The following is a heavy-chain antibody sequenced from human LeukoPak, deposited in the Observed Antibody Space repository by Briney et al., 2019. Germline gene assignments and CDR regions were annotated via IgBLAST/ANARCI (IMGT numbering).Heavy chain of an antibody. CDR2: IYYSGST. Sequence: KASETLSLTCTVSGISISSSSYYWGWIRQPPGKGLEWIGSIYYSGSTYYNPSLKSRVTISVDTSKNQFSLKLSSVTAADTAVYYCARASLSWTPFDYWGQGTLVTVSS. CDR3: ARASLSWTPFDY. D-gene: IGHD6-13*01. V-gene: IGHV4-39*07. J-gene: IGHJ4*02. CDR1: GISISSSSYY.